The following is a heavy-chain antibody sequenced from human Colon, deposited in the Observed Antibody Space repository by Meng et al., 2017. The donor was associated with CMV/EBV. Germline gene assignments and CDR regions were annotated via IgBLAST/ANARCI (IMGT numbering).Heavy chain of an antibody. J-gene: IGHJ4*02. CDR1: GYVFDLHG. CDR3: ARVYEYSSSWGSDY. D-gene: IGHD6-6*01. V-gene: IGHV1-18*01. CDR2: ISADNRYT. Sequence: QVQWVQSGAEVKKPGASVKVSCKTSGYVFDLHGISWVRQAPGQGLEWMGWISADNRYTSYAQKLEGRVTMTRDTSTSTAYMELRSLRSDDTAVYYCARVYEYSSSWGSDYWGQGTLVTVSS.